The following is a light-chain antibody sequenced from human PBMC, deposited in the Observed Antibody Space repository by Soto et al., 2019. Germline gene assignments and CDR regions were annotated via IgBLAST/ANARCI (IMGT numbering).Light chain of an antibody. V-gene: IGKV3-15*01. J-gene: IGKJ1*01. CDR1: QNISSN. CDR3: QQYNNWLWT. Sequence: EIVMTQSPATLSVSPGERATLSCSASQNISSNLAWYQQKPGQAPRVLIDGASTRATGIPARFSGSGSGTEFTLTISSLQAEDFAVYYCQQYNNWLWTFGQGTKVEIK. CDR2: GAS.